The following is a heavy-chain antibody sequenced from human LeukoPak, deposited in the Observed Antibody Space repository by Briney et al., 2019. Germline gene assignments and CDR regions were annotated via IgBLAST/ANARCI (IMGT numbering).Heavy chain of an antibody. J-gene: IGHJ4*02. D-gene: IGHD4-17*01. CDR1: GFTFSSYE. CDR2: ISSSGSTI. V-gene: IGHV3-48*03. CDR3: ARKTYGDFALY. Sequence: PGGSLRLSCAASGFTFSSYEMNWVRQAPGKGLEWVSYISSSGSTIYYADSVKGRFTISRDNAKNSLYLQMNSLRAEDTAVYYCARKTYGDFALYWGQGTLVTVSS.